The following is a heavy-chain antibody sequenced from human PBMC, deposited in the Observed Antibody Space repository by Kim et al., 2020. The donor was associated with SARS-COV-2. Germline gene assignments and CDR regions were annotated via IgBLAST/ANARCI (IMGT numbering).Heavy chain of an antibody. CDR2: MSYDGNNR. J-gene: IGHJ4*02. CDR1: GFTFSNYA. CDR3: AKDLFMALWGAVDS. Sequence: GGSLRLSCAASGFTFSNYAMHWVRQAPGKGVEWVAGMSYDGNNRCNADSVKGRFTISRDNSQNTLYLQMNSLRSDDTAIYYCAKDLFMALWGAVDSWGQGTLVSVSS. D-gene: IGHD1-26*01. V-gene: IGHV3-30*18.